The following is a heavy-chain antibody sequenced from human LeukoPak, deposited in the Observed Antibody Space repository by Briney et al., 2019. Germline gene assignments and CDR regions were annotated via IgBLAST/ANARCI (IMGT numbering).Heavy chain of an antibody. D-gene: IGHD3-10*01. CDR2: IFYSGST. J-gene: IGHJ5*02. V-gene: IGHV4-39*07. CDR1: GGSISTSNYY. CDR3: GSYINWFDP. Sequence: SETLSLTCTVSGGSISTSNYYWGWIRQPPGKGLEWIGNIFYSGSTNYNPSLKSRVTISVDTSKNQFSLKLSSVTAADTAVYYCGSYINWFDPWGQGTLVTVSS.